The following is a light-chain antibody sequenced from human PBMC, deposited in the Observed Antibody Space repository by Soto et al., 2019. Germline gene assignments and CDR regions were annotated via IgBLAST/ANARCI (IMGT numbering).Light chain of an antibody. Sequence: EIVLTQSPATLSLSPGERATLSCRASQSVSNNYLAWYQQKPGQAPRLLIYGASNRATGIPDRFSGSGSGTDFTLTISDVQPEDFALYYCHQRTNWPRTFGQGTKVDIK. CDR2: GAS. CDR1: QSVSNNY. V-gene: IGKV3-11*01. J-gene: IGKJ1*01. CDR3: HQRTNWPRT.